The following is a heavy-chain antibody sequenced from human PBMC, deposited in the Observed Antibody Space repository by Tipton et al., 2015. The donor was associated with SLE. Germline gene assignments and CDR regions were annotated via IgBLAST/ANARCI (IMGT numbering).Heavy chain of an antibody. CDR1: GGSISSSSYY. D-gene: IGHD3-3*01. CDR3: ARLDFWSGAPGYYYYYYMDV. J-gene: IGHJ6*03. V-gene: IGHV4-39*01. Sequence: TLSLTCTVSGGSISSSSYYWGWIRQPPEKGLVWIGSIYYSGSTYYNPSLKSRVTISVDTSKNQFSLKLSSVTAADTAVYYCARLDFWSGAPGYYYYYYMDVWGKGTTVTVSS. CDR2: IYYSGST.